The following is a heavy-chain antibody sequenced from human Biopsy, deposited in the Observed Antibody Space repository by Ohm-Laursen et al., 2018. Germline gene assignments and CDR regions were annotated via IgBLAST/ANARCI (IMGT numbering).Heavy chain of an antibody. V-gene: IGHV4-59*01. Sequence: TCCVSGGSIISYYWTWIRQPPWKGLEWIGHVYNGGITNYNPSLKSRVTISKDTSKNQFSLQVNSVTAADTAVYYCARTPRDSFWSGSYKRGLWFDPWGQGTLVIVSS. D-gene: IGHD3-3*01. CDR2: VYNGGIT. J-gene: IGHJ5*02. CDR1: GGSIISYY. CDR3: ARTPRDSFWSGSYKRGLWFDP.